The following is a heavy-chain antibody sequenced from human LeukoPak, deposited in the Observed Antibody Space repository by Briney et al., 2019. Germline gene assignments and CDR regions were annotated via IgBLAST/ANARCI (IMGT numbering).Heavy chain of an antibody. CDR2: IYFTGTT. J-gene: IGHJ6*02. Sequence: SETLSLTCAVSGGSIGSYYWSWLRQPPGRSLEWIGYIYFTGTTNYNPSLKSRVTISVDTSRNQFSLSLTSVTVADTAVYYCAREDPQTRVPEGLDVWGQGTTVTVSS. D-gene: IGHD4/OR15-4a*01. CDR1: GGSIGSYY. CDR3: AREDPQTRVPEGLDV. V-gene: IGHV4-59*01.